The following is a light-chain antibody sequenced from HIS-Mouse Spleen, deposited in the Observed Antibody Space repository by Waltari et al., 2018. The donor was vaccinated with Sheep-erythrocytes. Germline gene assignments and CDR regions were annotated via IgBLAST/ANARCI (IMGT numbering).Light chain of an antibody. J-gene: IGLJ2*01. CDR2: QDS. Sequence: SYELTQQPSLSVSPGQTASITCSGDKLGDKYACWYQQKPGQSPVLVIYQDSKRPSGIPERFSGSNSGNTATLTISGTQAMDEADYYCQAWDSSTAWNVVFGGGTKLTVL. CDR1: KLGDKY. V-gene: IGLV3-1*01. CDR3: QAWDSSTAWNVV.